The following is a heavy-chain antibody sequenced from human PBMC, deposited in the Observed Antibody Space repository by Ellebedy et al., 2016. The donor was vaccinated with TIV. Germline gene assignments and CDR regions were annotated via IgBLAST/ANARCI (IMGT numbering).Heavy chain of an antibody. Sequence: GESLKISCAASGFTFSDAWMSWVRQAPGKGLEWVGRIRSQKDGGTTENAAPVKGRFAISRDDSTNTLFLLMTSLKTEDTAVYYCATVRRAVTGDFDYWGQGTQVTVSS. CDR3: ATVRRAVTGDFDY. J-gene: IGHJ4*02. D-gene: IGHD6-19*01. CDR1: GFTFSDAW. CDR2: IRSQKDGGTT. V-gene: IGHV3-15*01.